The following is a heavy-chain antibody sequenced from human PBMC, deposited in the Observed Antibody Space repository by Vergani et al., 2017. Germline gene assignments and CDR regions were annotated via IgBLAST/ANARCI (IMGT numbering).Heavy chain of an antibody. Sequence: QVQLQESGPGLVKPSETLSLTCTVSGGSISSYYWSWIRQPAGKGLEWIGRIYTSGSTNYNPSLKSRVTMSVDTSKNQFSLTLSSVTAADTAVYYCTRDIGSGSYYSPNWFDPWGQGTLVTVSS. CDR1: GGSISSYY. CDR2: IYTSGST. V-gene: IGHV4-4*07. CDR3: TRDIGSGSYYSPNWFDP. D-gene: IGHD3-10*01. J-gene: IGHJ5*02.